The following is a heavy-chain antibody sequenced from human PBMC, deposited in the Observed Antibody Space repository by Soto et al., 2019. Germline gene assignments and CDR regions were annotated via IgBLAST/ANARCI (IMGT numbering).Heavy chain of an antibody. J-gene: IGHJ5*02. Sequence: SETLSLTCTVSGGSISSYYWIWIRQPPGKGLEWIGYIYYSGSTNYNPSLKSRVTISVDTSKNQFSLKLSSVTAADTAVYYCARVDYYDSSGPNWFDPWGQGTLVTVSS. CDR3: ARVDYYDSSGPNWFDP. D-gene: IGHD3-22*01. CDR1: GGSISSYY. V-gene: IGHV4-59*01. CDR2: IYYSGST.